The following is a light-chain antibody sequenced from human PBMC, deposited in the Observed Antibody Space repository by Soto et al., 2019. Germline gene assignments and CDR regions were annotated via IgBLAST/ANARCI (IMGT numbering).Light chain of an antibody. J-gene: IGKJ1*01. CDR1: QSISSW. CDR3: QQYNSLWT. V-gene: IGKV1-5*01. CDR2: DAS. Sequence: DIQMTQSPSTLSASVGDRVTITCRASQSISSWLAWYQQKPGKAPKLLIYDASSLESGVPSRFSGSGSGTEFTLTISSLQPDDFATYDCQQYNSLWTFGQGTKVEIK.